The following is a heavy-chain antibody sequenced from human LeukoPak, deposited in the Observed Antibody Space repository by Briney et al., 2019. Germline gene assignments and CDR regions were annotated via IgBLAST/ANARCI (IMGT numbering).Heavy chain of an antibody. CDR2: IYYSGST. D-gene: IGHD3-10*01. CDR3: ARHWLVPQVYFDY. J-gene: IGHJ4*02. CDR1: GGSISSYY. V-gene: IGHV4-59*08. Sequence: PSETLSLTCTVSGGSISSYYWSWIRQPPGKGLEWIGYIYYSGSTNYNPSLKSRVTISVDTSKNQFSLKLSSVTAADTAVYYCARHWLVPQVYFDYWGQGTLVTVSS.